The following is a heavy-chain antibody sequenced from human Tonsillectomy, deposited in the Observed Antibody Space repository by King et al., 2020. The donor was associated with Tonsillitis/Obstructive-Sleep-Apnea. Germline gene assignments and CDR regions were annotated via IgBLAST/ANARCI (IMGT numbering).Heavy chain of an antibody. CDR2: ISVSASTI. D-gene: IGHD2-21*01. V-gene: IGHV3-48*03. CDR1: GFTFSGYE. J-gene: IGHJ3*01. Sequence: VQLVESGGGLVQPGGSLRLSCAASGFTFSGYEMNWVRQAPGKGLEWVSYISVSASTIYYADSVKGRFTISRDNAKNSLYLQMNSLRAEDTAVYYCVREENVVDAFDFWGQGTMVTVSS. CDR3: VREENVVDAFDF.